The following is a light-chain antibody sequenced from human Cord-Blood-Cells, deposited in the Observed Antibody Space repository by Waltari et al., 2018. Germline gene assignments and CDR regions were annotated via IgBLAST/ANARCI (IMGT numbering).Light chain of an antibody. CDR2: DVS. CDR1: SSDVGGYNY. Sequence: QSALTQPASVSGSPGQSITISCTGTSSDVGGYNYVSWYQQHPGKAPKLMIYDVSNRPSGVSKRFSGSKSGNTASLTISGLQAEDEADYYSSSYTSSSTRVFGTGTKVTVL. V-gene: IGLV2-14*01. CDR3: SSYTSSSTRV. J-gene: IGLJ1*01.